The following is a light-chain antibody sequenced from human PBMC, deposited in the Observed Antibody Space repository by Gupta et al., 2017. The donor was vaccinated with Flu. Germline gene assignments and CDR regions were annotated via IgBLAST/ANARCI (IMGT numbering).Light chain of an antibody. CDR3: QHYDNLPLVT. J-gene: IGKJ3*01. V-gene: IGKV1-33*01. Sequence: SSLAASVGYRVTITCQAIQDINKNINWYQHKQGKAPKRLIHCASNLDRGVPSRFSGSGSGTDFSLTISSRQPEDIAAYYCQHYDNLPLVTFGQGTKVHIK. CDR2: CAS. CDR1: QDINKN.